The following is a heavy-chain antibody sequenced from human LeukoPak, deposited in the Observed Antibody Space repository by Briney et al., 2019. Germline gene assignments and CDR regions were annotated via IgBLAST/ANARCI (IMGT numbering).Heavy chain of an antibody. Sequence: GGSLRLSCAASGFIFSNYAVYWVRQAPGEGLEWVSVISGGGATTYADSVKGRFTISRDNSRNTVYLQMEHLSDEDLAVYYCVRSTGYYYYGMDVWGQGTTVT. CDR2: ISGGGAT. J-gene: IGHJ6*02. V-gene: IGHV3-23*01. CDR1: GFIFSNYA. CDR3: VRSTGYYYYGMDV.